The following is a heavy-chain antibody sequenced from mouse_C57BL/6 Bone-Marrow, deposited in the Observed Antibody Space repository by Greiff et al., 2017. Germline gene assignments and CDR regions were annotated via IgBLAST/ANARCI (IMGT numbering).Heavy chain of an antibody. D-gene: IGHD2-2*01. J-gene: IGHJ4*01. CDR2: IDPSDSYT. CDR3: ARGGYYYAMDY. CDR1: GYTFTSYW. Sequence: QVQLKESGAELVLPGASVKLSCKASGYTFTSYWMHWVKQRPGQGLEWIGEIDPSDSYTNYNQKFKGKSTLTVDKSSSTAYMQLISLTSKDSAVYYCARGGYYYAMDYWGQGTSGTVSS. V-gene: IGHV1-69*01.